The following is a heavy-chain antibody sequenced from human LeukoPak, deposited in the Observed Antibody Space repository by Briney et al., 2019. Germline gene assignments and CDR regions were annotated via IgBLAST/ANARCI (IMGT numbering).Heavy chain of an antibody. V-gene: IGHV3-23*01. CDR3: ARMQVSGSDGIDF. Sequence: GGTLRLSCAASGFTFSSYAMSWVRQAPGKGLEWVSGIGGGGGRTYYADSVKGRFTISRDNSKNTQDLQMNSLRAEDTAVYYCARMQVSGSDGIDFWGQGTLVTVSS. J-gene: IGHJ4*02. CDR1: GFTFSSYA. CDR2: IGGGGGRT. D-gene: IGHD6-25*01.